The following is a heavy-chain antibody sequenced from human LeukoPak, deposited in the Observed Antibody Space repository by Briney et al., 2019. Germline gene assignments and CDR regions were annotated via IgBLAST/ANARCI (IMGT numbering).Heavy chain of an antibody. J-gene: IGHJ6*02. CDR1: GGSFSGYY. D-gene: IGHD3-3*01. Sequence: PSETLSLTCAVYGGSFSGYYWSWIRQPPGKGLEWIGEINHSGSTNYNPSLKSRVTISVDTSKNQFSLKLSSVTAADTAVYYCASGPYYDFWSGYHYDYYGMDVWGQGTTVTVSS. CDR3: ASGPYYDFWSGYHYDYYGMDV. CDR2: INHSGST. V-gene: IGHV4-34*01.